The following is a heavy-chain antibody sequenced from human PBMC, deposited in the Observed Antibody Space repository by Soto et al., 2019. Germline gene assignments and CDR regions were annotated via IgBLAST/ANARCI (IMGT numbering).Heavy chain of an antibody. CDR2: IWYDGSNK. V-gene: IGHV3-33*01. D-gene: IGHD3-3*01. CDR1: GFTFSSYG. Sequence: GSLRLSCAASGFTFSSYGMHWVRQAPGKGLEWVAVIWYDGSNKYYADSVKGRFTISRDNSKNTLYLQMNSLRAEDTAVYYCARGSYDFWSGYPETAEYFQHWGQGTLVTVSS. J-gene: IGHJ1*01. CDR3: ARGSYDFWSGYPETAEYFQH.